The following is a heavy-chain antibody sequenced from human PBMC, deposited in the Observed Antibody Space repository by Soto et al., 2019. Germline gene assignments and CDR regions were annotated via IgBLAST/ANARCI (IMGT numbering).Heavy chain of an antibody. J-gene: IGHJ4*02. V-gene: IGHV3-33*01. D-gene: IGHD2-2*01. CDR3: ARAPIDCSSTSCYYFDY. CDR2: IWYDGSNK. Sequence: GGSLRLSCAASGFTFSSYGMHWVRQAPGKGLEWVAVIWYDGSNKYYADSVKGRFTISRDNSKNTLYLQMNSLRAEDTAVYYCARAPIDCSSTSCYYFDYWGQGTLVTVSS. CDR1: GFTFSSYG.